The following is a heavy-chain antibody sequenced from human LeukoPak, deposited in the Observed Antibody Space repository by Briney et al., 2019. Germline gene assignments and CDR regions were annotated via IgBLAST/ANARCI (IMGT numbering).Heavy chain of an antibody. CDR3: ARAWATDYFDY. J-gene: IGHJ4*02. CDR1: DGSISSYY. CDR2: IYYSGST. Sequence: PSETLSLTCTVSDGSISSYYWSWIRQSPGKGLEWIGYIYYSGSTNYNPSLKSRVTISVDTSKNQFSLKLSSVTAADTAMYYCARAWATDYFDYWGQGTLVTVSS. V-gene: IGHV4-59*01.